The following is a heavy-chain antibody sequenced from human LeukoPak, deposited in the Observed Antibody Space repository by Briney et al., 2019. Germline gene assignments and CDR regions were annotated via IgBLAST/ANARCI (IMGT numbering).Heavy chain of an antibody. CDR1: GGSISNSC. CDR3: ARDKHTTSYTGGRYYPYYFDS. V-gene: IGHV4-59*01. D-gene: IGHD2-8*02. CDR2: ISYSGST. Sequence: SETLSLTCTVSGGSISNSCWSWIRQPPDKGLEFIGYISYSGSTNYTPSLKSRLTMSVDTAKTQVSLNLTSVTAADTAVYYCARDKHTTSYTGGRYYPYYFDSWGQGTLVTVSS. J-gene: IGHJ4*02.